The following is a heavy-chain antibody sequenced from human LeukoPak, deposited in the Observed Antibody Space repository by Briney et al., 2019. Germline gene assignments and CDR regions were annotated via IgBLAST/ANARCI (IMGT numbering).Heavy chain of an antibody. Sequence: PSETLSLTCTVSGGSISSSSYYWGWIRQPPGKGLEWVSAISGSRGNTYYADSVKGRFTISRDNSKNTLYLQMNSLRAEDTAVYYCAKVHRAAIFGVVRELPYWGQGTLVTVSS. CDR1: GGSISSSSYY. CDR3: AKVHRAAIFGVVRELPY. D-gene: IGHD3-3*01. V-gene: IGHV3-23*01. CDR2: ISGSRGNT. J-gene: IGHJ4*02.